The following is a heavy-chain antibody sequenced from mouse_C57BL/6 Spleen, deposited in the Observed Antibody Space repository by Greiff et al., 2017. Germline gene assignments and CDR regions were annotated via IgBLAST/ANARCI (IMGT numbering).Heavy chain of an antibody. V-gene: IGHV1-82*01. Sequence: QVQLKESGPELVKPGASVKISCKASGYAFSSSWMNWVKQRPGKGLEWIGRIYPGDGDTNYNGKFKGKATLTADKSSSTAYMQLSSLTSEDSAVYFCALRYYGSNNGYFDYWGQGTTLTVSS. CDR3: ALRYYGSNNGYFDY. D-gene: IGHD1-1*01. CDR1: GYAFSSSW. CDR2: IYPGDGDT. J-gene: IGHJ2*01.